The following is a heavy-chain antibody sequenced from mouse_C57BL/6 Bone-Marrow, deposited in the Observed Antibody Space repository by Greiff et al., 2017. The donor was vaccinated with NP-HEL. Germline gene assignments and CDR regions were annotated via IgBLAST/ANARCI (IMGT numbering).Heavy chain of an antibody. CDR3: ARHERRRYYGNYWFAY. V-gene: IGHV1-62-2*01. J-gene: IGHJ3*01. D-gene: IGHD2-1*01. CDR2: FYPGSGSI. CDR1: GYTFTEYT. Sequence: QVQLKESGAELVKPGASVKLSCKASGYTFTEYTIHWVKQRSGQGLEWIGWFYPGSGSIKYNEKFKDKATLTADKSSSTVYMELSRLTSEDSAVYFCARHERRRYYGNYWFAYWGQGTLVTVSA.